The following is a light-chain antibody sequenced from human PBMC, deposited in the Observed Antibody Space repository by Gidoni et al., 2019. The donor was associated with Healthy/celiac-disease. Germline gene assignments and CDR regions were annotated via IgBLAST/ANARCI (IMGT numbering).Light chain of an antibody. CDR3: QQYDNLLPYT. J-gene: IGKJ2*01. CDR2: DAS. V-gene: IGKV1-33*01. Sequence: DIQMTQSPSSLSASVGDRVTITCQASQDISNYLNLYQQKPGKAPKLLIYDASNLETGVPSRFSGSGSGTDFTFTISSLQPEDIATYYCQQYDNLLPYTFGQGTKLEIK. CDR1: QDISNY.